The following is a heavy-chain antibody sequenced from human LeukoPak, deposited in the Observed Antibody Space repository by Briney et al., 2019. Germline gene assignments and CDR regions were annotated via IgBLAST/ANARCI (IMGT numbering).Heavy chain of an antibody. J-gene: IGHJ6*02. Sequence: PGGSLRLSCAASGFFFGQYEMNWVRQAPGKGLEWIAYISVRAGTIYYGDSAEGRFTISRDDAKNSLYLQMNGLRVEDTAIYYCAKDFPHYYEVPHGMDVWGQGTTVTV. CDR2: ISVRAGTI. V-gene: IGHV3-48*03. CDR1: GFFFGQYE. D-gene: IGHD3-22*01. CDR3: AKDFPHYYEVPHGMDV.